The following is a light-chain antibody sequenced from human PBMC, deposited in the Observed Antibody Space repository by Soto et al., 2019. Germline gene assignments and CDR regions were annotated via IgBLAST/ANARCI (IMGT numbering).Light chain of an antibody. J-gene: IGKJ1*01. Sequence: DIQMTQSPSSVSASVGDRVTITCRASQSIGNHLNWYQQKPGKAPKFLIYSASSLHSGVPSRFSGSGSGTEFTLTISSLQPDDFATYYCQQYNTFWTFGQGTKVDIK. CDR1: QSIGNH. V-gene: IGKV1-16*01. CDR3: QQYNTFWT. CDR2: SAS.